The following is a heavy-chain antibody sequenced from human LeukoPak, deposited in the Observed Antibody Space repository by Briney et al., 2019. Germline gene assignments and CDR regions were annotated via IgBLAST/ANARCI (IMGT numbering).Heavy chain of an antibody. CDR1: GYTFTGYY. CDR3: ARGLLLRYSSSWYNY. CDR2: INPNSGGT. D-gene: IGHD6-13*01. Sequence: ASVKVSCKASGYTFTGYYMNWVRQAPGQGLEWMGWINPNSGGTNYAQKFQGRVTMTRDTSTSTAYMELSRLRSDDTAVYYCARGLLLRYSSSWYNYWGQGTLVTVSS. V-gene: IGHV1-2*02. J-gene: IGHJ4*02.